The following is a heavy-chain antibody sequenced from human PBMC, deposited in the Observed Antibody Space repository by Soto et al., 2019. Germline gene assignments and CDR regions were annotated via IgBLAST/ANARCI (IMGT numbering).Heavy chain of an antibody. CDR3: ARASYTAMPSPFDY. CDR2: IIPIFGTA. V-gene: IGHV1-69*12. CDR1: GGTFSSYA. J-gene: IGHJ4*02. Sequence: QVQLVQSGAEVKKPGSSVKVSCKASGGTFSSYAISWVRQAPGQGLEWMGGIIPIFGTANYAQKFQGRVTITADESTSTAYMELSSLRSEETAVYYCARASYTAMPSPFDYWGQGTLVTVSS. D-gene: IGHD5-18*01.